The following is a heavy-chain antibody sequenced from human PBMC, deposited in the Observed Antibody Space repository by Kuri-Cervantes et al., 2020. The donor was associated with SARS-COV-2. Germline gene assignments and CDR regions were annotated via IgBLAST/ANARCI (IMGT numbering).Heavy chain of an antibody. CDR3: AAERYEWLAYAYYFDL. V-gene: IGHV3-30*03. CDR1: GFTFSSYG. J-gene: IGHJ4*02. Sequence: GESLKISCAASGFTFSSYGMHWVRQAPGKGLEWVAVISYDGSNKYYADSVEGRFTIPRDNSENTLYLQMNSLRAEDTAMYYCAAERYEWLAYAYYFDLWGQGTLVTVSS. D-gene: IGHD6-19*01. CDR2: ISYDGSNK.